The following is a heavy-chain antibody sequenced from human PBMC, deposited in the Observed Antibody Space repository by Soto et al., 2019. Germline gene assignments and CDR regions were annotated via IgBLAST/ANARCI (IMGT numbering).Heavy chain of an antibody. CDR1: GYTLTELS. CDR3: ATYGTLIFGVVQDNWFDP. J-gene: IGHJ5*02. D-gene: IGHD3-3*02. CDR2: FDPEDGET. V-gene: IGHV1-24*01. Sequence: VKVSCKVSGYTLTELSMHWVRQAPGKGLEWMGGFDPEDGETIYAQKFQGRVTMTEDTSTDTAYMELSSLRSEDTAVYYCATYGTLIFGVVQDNWFDPWGQGTLVTVSS.